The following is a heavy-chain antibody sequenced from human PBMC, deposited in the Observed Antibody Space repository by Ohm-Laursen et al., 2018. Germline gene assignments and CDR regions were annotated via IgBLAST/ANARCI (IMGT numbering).Heavy chain of an antibody. CDR1: GYTFTSYD. CDR2: MNPNSGNT. Sequence: ASVTVSCKASGYTFTSYDINWVRQATGQGLEWMGWMNPNSGNTGYAQKFQGRVTMTRNTSISTAYMELSSLRSEDTAVYYCARVVRRMFYDSSGYYAYWGQGTLVTVSS. CDR3: ARVVRRMFYDSSGYYAY. V-gene: IGHV1-8*01. D-gene: IGHD3-22*01. J-gene: IGHJ4*02.